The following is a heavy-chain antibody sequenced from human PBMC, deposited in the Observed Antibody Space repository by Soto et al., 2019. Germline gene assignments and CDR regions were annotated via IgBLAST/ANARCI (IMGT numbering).Heavy chain of an antibody. CDR1: GFTFSSYS. CDR2: IFVTSTTI. CDR3: AKSTGGTANGMGV. V-gene: IGHV3-48*04. J-gene: IGHJ6*02. Sequence: EVQLVESGGGLVQPGGSLRLSCVASGFTFSSYSMVWVRQAPGKGLEWISYIFVTSTTIYYADSVKGRFTVSRDNTQNSLFLLMNSLRAEDTALYYCAKSTGGTANGMGVWGQGTTVTVSS. D-gene: IGHD2-8*02.